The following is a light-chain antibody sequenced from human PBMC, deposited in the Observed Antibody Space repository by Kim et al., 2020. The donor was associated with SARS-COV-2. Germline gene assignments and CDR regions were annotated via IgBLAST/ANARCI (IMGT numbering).Light chain of an antibody. CDR1: SSDVGGYNY. CDR2: DVS. Sequence: QSVLTQPPSVSGAPGQRITISCTGTSSDVGGYNYVSWYQQHPGKAPKLMIYDVSKRPSGVSNRFSGSKSGNTASLTISGLQAEDEADYYCSSYTSSSTPYVFGTGTKVTVL. CDR3: SSYTSSSTPYV. V-gene: IGLV2-14*01. J-gene: IGLJ1*01.